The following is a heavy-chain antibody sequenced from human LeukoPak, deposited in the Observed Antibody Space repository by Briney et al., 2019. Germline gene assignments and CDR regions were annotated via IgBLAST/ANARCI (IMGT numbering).Heavy chain of an antibody. J-gene: IGHJ4*02. CDR1: GASLSSYY. Sequence: PSETLSLICTVSGASLSSYYWSWIRQPPGKGLEWIGDIYYSGSIKYDPSLKSRVTMSVDTSKNQFSLTLSSVAAADTAIYYCARENPSGYYDRPIDYWGQGTLVTVSS. CDR2: IYYSGSI. CDR3: ARENPSGYYDRPIDY. V-gene: IGHV4-59*01. D-gene: IGHD3-22*01.